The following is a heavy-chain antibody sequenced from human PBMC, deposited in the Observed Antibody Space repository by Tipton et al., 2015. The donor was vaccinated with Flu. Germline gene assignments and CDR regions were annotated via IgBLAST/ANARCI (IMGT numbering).Heavy chain of an antibody. D-gene: IGHD3-10*01. J-gene: IGHJ5*02. CDR1: GYTFTSYD. V-gene: IGHV1-8*01. CDR3: ARDYFGSRSSGFDP. CDR2: MNPNSGKT. Sequence: VQLVQSGAEVKKPGASVKVSCKASGYTFTSYDINWVRQATGQGLEWMGWMNPNSGKTGYAQKFQGRVTMTRDTSRSIAYMELSSLRSDDTAIYYCARDYFGSRSSGFDPWGQGTLVTVSS.